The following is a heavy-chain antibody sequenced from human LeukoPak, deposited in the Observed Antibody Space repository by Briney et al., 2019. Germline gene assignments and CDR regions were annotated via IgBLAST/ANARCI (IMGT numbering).Heavy chain of an antibody. V-gene: IGHV4-34*01. Sequence: KPSEALSLTCAVYGGSFSGYYWSWIRQPPGKGLEWIGEINHSGSTNYNPSLKSRVTISVDTSKNQFSLKLSSVTAADTAVYYCARHPIGAAPPWFDPWGQGTLVTVSS. J-gene: IGHJ5*02. CDR1: GGSFSGYY. CDR2: INHSGST. CDR3: ARHPIGAAPPWFDP. D-gene: IGHD6-6*01.